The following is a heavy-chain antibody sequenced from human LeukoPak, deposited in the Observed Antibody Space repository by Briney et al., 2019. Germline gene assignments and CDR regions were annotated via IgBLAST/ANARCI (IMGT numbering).Heavy chain of an antibody. J-gene: IGHJ3*02. CDR1: GFTVSSNY. CDR3: AREGRYCSGGSCYGFYAFDI. D-gene: IGHD2-15*01. CDR2: IYSGGST. V-gene: IGHV3-53*01. Sequence: SGGSLRLSCAASGFTVSSNYMSWVRQAPGKGLEWVSVIYSGGSTYYADSVKGRFTISRHNSKNTLYLQMNSLRAEDTAVYYCAREGRYCSGGSCYGFYAFDIWGQGTMVTVSS.